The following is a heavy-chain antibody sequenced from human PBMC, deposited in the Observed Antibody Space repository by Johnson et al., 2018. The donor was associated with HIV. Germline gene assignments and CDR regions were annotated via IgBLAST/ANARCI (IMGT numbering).Heavy chain of an antibody. D-gene: IGHD3-10*02. V-gene: IGHV3-53*01. Sequence: VQLVESGGGLIQPGGSLRLSCAASGFTVSSNYMSWVRQAPGKGLEWVSVIYSGGSTYYADSVKGRFSLSRDISKNMLYLQMHSLRGDDTGHNVRGLLGLRWAMWG. CDR3: GLLGLRWAM. J-gene: IGHJ1*01. CDR2: IYSGGST. CDR1: GFTVSSNY.